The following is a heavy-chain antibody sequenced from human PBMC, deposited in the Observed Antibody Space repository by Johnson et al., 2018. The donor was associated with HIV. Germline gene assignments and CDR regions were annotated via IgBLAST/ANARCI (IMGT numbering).Heavy chain of an antibody. CDR1: GFTFDDYA. J-gene: IGHJ3*02. CDR2: INSDGSST. CDR3: ARGLWCVGAFDI. V-gene: IGHV3-9*01. Sequence: VQLVESGGGLVQPGRSLRLSCAASGFTFDDYAMHWVRQAPGKGLEWGSGINSDGSSTSYADSVKGRFTIYRDNGKNTLYLQMNSLRAEDTAVYYCARGLWCVGAFDIWGQGTMVTVSS. D-gene: IGHD2-21*01.